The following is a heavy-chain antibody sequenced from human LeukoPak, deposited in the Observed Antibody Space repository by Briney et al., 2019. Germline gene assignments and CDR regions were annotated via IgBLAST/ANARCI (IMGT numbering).Heavy chain of an antibody. D-gene: IGHD2-2*02. J-gene: IGHJ4*02. Sequence: SETLSLTCAVYGGSFSGYYSSWIRQPPGKGLEWIGEINHSGSTNYNPSLKSRVTISVDTSKNQFSLKLSSVTATDTAVYYCARGEYLESDYWGQGTLVTVSS. V-gene: IGHV4-34*01. CDR3: ARGEYLESDY. CDR1: GGSFSGYY. CDR2: INHSGST.